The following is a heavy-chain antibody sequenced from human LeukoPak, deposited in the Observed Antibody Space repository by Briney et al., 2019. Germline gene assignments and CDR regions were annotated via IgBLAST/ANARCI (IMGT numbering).Heavy chain of an antibody. CDR2: IYYSGST. V-gene: IGHV4-39*07. J-gene: IGHJ4*02. CDR1: GGSISSYY. CDR3: ATRYSYGHFVS. D-gene: IGHD5-18*01. Sequence: PSETLSLTCTVSGGSISSYYWSWIRQPPGKGLEWIGSIYYSGSTYYNPSLKSRVTISVDTSKNQFSLKLSSVTAADTAVYYCATRYSYGHFVSWGQGTLVTVSS.